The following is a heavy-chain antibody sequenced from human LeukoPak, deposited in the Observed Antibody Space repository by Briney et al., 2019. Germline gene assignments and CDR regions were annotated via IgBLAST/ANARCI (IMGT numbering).Heavy chain of an antibody. J-gene: IGHJ4*02. CDR2: ISSSSSTI. V-gene: IGHV3-48*01. CDR3: AWSIYYDFWSGYCFDY. Sequence: GGSLRLSFAASGFTFSSYSMNWVRQAPGKGLEWVSYISSSSSTIYYADSVKGRFTISRDNSKNTLYLQMNSLRAEDTAVYYCAWSIYYDFWSGYCFDYWGQGTLVTVSS. D-gene: IGHD3-3*01. CDR1: GFTFSSYS.